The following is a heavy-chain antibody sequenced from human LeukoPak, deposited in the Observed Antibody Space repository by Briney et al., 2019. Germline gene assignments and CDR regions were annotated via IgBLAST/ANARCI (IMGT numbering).Heavy chain of an antibody. CDR1: GFTFSSYW. CDR2: IKQDGSEK. D-gene: IGHD3-16*02. V-gene: IGHV3-7*01. J-gene: IGHJ4*02. Sequence: GGSLRLSCAASGFTFSSYWMSWVRQAPGKGLEWVANIKQDGSEKYYVDSVKGRFTISRDNAKNSLYLQMNSLRAEDTAVYYCASESYDYVWGSYRPFDYRGQGTLVTVSS. CDR3: ASESYDYVWGSYRPFDY.